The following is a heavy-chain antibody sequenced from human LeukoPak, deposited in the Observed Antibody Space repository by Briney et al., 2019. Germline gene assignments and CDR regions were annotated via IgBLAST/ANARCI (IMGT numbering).Heavy chain of an antibody. V-gene: IGHV3-21*01. D-gene: IGHD2-2*01. CDR1: GFTFSSYG. J-gene: IGHJ4*02. CDR2: ISSSSSYI. Sequence: GGSLRLSCAASGFTFSSYGMNWVRQAPGKGLEWVSSISSSSSYIYYADSVKGRFTISRDNAKNSLYLQMNSLRAEDTAVYYCARDFVAQEYQLRYFDYWGQGTLVTVSS. CDR3: ARDFVAQEYQLRYFDY.